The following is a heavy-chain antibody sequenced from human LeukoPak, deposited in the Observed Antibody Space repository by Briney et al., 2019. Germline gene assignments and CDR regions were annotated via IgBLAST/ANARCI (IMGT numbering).Heavy chain of an antibody. D-gene: IGHD2-2*01. V-gene: IGHV4-39*01. CDR1: GGSVSSGSYY. CDR3: ARLFTGIVIIPAAIHYYGMDV. CDR2: IYYSGTT. Sequence: SETLPLTCTVSGGSVSSGSYYWGWIRQPPGKGLEWIGSIYYSGTTYYNPSLKSRVTISVDTSKNQFSLKVSSVTAADTAVYYCARLFTGIVIIPAAIHYYGMDVWGQGTTVTVSS. J-gene: IGHJ6*02.